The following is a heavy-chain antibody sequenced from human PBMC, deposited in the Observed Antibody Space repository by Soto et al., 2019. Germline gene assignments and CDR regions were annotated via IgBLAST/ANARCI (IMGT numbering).Heavy chain of an antibody. V-gene: IGHV4-59*01. Sequence: PXXTLSLTFTVSGGSISSYYWRWIRQPPGKGLEWIGYIYYSGSTNYNPSLKSRVTISVDTSKNQFSLKLSSVTAADTAVYYCATALVRFGELLFDYWGQGTLVTVSS. CDR1: GGSISSYY. J-gene: IGHJ4*02. CDR2: IYYSGST. D-gene: IGHD3-10*01. CDR3: ATALVRFGELLFDY.